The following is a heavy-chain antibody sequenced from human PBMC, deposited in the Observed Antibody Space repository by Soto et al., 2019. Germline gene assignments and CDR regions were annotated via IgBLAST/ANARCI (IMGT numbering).Heavy chain of an antibody. J-gene: IGHJ4*02. V-gene: IGHV3-7*01. CDR2: IKQDGSEK. D-gene: IGHD5-12*01. Sequence: GGSLRLSCAASGFTFSSYWMSWVRQAPGKGLEWVANIKQDGSEKYYVDSVKGRFTISRDNAKNSPYLQMNSLRAEDTAIYYCARDPGYSGYDFGTDDIDYWGQGTLVTVSS. CDR3: ARDPGYSGYDFGTDDIDY. CDR1: GFTFSSYW.